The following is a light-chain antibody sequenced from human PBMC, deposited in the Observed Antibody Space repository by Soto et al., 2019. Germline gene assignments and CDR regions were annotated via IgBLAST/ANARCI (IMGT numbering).Light chain of an antibody. CDR1: QRVSNSW. J-gene: IGKJ1*01. CDR3: QQYGSPPWT. V-gene: IGKV3-20*01. CDR2: GAS. Sequence: IVLTQSPGTLSLSPGERATLSCRASQRVSNSWIAWYQHKPGQAPRLLIYGASSRAAGIPDRFSGGGSGTDFTLTITRLVPEDSAVFYCQQYGSPPWTFGQGTKV.